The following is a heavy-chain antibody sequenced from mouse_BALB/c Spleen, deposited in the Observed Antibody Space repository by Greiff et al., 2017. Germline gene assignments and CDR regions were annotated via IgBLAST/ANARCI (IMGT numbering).Heavy chain of an antibody. Sequence: EVQLVESGGGLVQPGGSRKLSCAASGFTFSSFGMHWVRQAPEKGLEWVAYISSGSSTIYYADTVKGRFTISRDNPKNTLFLQMTSLRSEDTAMYYCARGDFDYWGQGTTLTVSS. J-gene: IGHJ2*01. V-gene: IGHV5-17*02. CDR1: GFTFSSFG. CDR2: ISSGSSTI. CDR3: ARGDFDY.